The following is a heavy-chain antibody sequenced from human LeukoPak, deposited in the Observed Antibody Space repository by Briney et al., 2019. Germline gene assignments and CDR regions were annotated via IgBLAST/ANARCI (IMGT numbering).Heavy chain of an antibody. V-gene: IGHV1-2*02. J-gene: IGHJ3*02. CDR1: GYTFTSYG. D-gene: IGHD6-13*01. Sequence: ASVKVSCKASGYTFTSYGISWVRQAPGQGLEWMGWINPNSGGTNYAQKFQGRVTMTRDTSISTAYMELSRLRSDDTAVYYCARGPSSSWSDRGAFDIWGQGTMVTVSS. CDR2: INPNSGGT. CDR3: ARGPSSSWSDRGAFDI.